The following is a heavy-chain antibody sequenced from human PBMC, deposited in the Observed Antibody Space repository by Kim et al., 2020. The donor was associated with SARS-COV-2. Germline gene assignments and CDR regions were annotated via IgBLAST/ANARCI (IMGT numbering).Heavy chain of an antibody. V-gene: IGHV1-69*13. CDR1: GGTFSSYA. J-gene: IGHJ6*02. Sequence: SVKVSCKASGGTFSSYAISWVRQAPGQGLESMGGIIPIFGTANYAQKFQGRVTITADESTSTAYMELSSLRSEDTAVYYCARGYCSGGSCSLGYYYGMDVWGQGTTVTVSS. CDR2: IIPIFGTA. D-gene: IGHD2-15*01. CDR3: ARGYCSGGSCSLGYYYGMDV.